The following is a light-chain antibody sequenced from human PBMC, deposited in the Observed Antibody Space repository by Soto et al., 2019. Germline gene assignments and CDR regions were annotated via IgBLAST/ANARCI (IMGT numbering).Light chain of an antibody. CDR2: EVS. CDR1: SSDVGSYNL. Sequence: QSVLTQPASVSGSPGQSITISCTGTSSDVGSYNLVSWYQQHPGKAPKLMIYEVSKRPSGVSNPFSGSKSGNTASLTISGLQAEDEADYYCCSYAGSSTLWVFGGGTKVTVL. CDR3: CSYAGSSTLWV. V-gene: IGLV2-23*02. J-gene: IGLJ3*02.